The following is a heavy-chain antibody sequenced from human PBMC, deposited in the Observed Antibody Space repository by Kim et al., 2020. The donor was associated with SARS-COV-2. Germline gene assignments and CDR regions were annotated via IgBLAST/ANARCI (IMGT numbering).Heavy chain of an antibody. J-gene: IGHJ4*02. D-gene: IGHD1-26*01. V-gene: IGHV4-30-2*04. Sequence: YYHPSLKSRVTISVDTSKNQFSLKLSSVTAADTAVYYCARDDTRELTPDYWGQGTLVTVSS. CDR3: ARDDTRELTPDY.